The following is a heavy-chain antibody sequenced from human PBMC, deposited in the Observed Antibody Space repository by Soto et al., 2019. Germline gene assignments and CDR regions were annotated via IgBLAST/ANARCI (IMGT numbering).Heavy chain of an antibody. J-gene: IGHJ4*01. V-gene: IGHV4-59*01. CDR2: GLRPDYT. CDR3: VAGPDRAKSAY. CDR1: GGSINAYY. Sequence: SETLSLTCTVSGGSINAYYWSWTRQPPGKGLEWIAYGLRPDYTGYNPSLRNRVTISSDTSKNQFSLRLISVTAADTAVYYCVAGPDRAKSAYWGQGTLVTVS.